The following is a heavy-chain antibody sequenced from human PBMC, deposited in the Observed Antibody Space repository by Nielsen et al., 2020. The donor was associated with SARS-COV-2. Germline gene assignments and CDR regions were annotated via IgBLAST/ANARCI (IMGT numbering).Heavy chain of an antibody. CDR3: AEGGDYYYGSGIGNY. D-gene: IGHD3-10*01. V-gene: IGHV3-30*18. Sequence: GESLKISCAASGFTFSNCGMHWVRQAPGKGLEWVALISYDGSDKYYANSVKGRFTISRDNSKNTLYLHMKSLRAEDTAVYYCAEGGDYYYGSGIGNYWGQGTLVTVSS. CDR1: GFTFSNCG. J-gene: IGHJ4*02. CDR2: ISYDGSDK.